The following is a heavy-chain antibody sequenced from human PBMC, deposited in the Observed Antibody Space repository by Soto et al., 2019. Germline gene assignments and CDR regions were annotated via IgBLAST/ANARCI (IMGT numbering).Heavy chain of an antibody. J-gene: IGHJ4*02. D-gene: IGHD3-9*01. Sequence: GGSLRLSCTASGFTFGDYAMGWFRQAPGRGLEWIGFIRSNTFGGTTVYAASVKGRFSISRDDSKSVAYLQMNSLKTEDTAMYYCTRDPDFLTGYYSPNSFDYWGQGALVTVSS. CDR1: GFTFGDYA. CDR3: TRDPDFLTGYYSPNSFDY. CDR2: IRSNTFGGTT. V-gene: IGHV3-49*03.